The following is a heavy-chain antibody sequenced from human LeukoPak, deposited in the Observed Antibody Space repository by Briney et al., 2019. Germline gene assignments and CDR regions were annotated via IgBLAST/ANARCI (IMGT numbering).Heavy chain of an antibody. CDR1: GFTFSGHS. CDR2: IFGNGVKT. J-gene: IGHJ6*02. D-gene: IGHD3-16*01. CDR3: ARVGDWSNYFGMDA. Sequence: GGSLRLSCAASGFTFSGHSMTWVRQTPGKGLEWVSVIFGNGVKTYYADSLKGRFTISRDNSKSTLYLQMNSLRADDTAAYYCARVGDWSNYFGMDAWGQGTTVSVSS. V-gene: IGHV3-23*01.